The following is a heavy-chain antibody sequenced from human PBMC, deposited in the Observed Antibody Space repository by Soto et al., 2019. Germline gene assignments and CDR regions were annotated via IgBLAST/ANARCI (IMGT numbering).Heavy chain of an antibody. J-gene: IGHJ4*02. CDR1: GGSISSSNL. CDR2: IYHGGST. CDR3: ARSPRSIAAGGIDY. V-gene: IGHV4-4*02. D-gene: IGHD6-13*01. Sequence: QVQLQESGPGLVKPSGTLSLTCAVSGGSISSSNLWTWVRQPPGKGLEWIGEIYHGGSTNYNPSLKSRVTISVDKSKNRFSLRLSSVTAADTAVYYCARSPRSIAAGGIDYWGQGILVTVSS.